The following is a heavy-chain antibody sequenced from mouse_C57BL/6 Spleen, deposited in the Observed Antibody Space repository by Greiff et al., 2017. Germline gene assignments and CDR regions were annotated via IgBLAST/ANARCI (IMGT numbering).Heavy chain of an antibody. CDR3: AREGYSDWYFDV. CDR1: GYTFTSYW. CDR2: IHPNSGST. D-gene: IGHD2-3*01. Sequence: QVQLQQPGAELVKPGASVKLSCKASGYTFTSYWMHWVKQRPGQGLEWIGMIHPNSGSTNYNEKFKSKATLTVDKSSSTAYMQLSSLTSEDSAVYYCAREGYSDWYFDVWGTGTTVTVSS. J-gene: IGHJ1*03. V-gene: IGHV1-64*01.